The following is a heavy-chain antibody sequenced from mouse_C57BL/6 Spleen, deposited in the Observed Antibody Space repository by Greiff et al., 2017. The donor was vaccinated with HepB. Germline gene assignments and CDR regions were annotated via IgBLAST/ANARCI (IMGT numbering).Heavy chain of an antibody. CDR2: IYPGSGST. D-gene: IGHD6-1*01. CDR1: GFTFTGYW. Sequence: QVQLQQSGAELVKPGASVKMSCKASGFTFTGYWITWVKQRPGQGLEWIGDIYPGSGSTNYNEKFKSKATLTVDTSSSTAYMQLSSLTSEDSAVYYCARGGLRGSRGYFDVWGTGTTVTVSS. V-gene: IGHV1-55*01. J-gene: IGHJ1*03. CDR3: ARGGLRGSRGYFDV.